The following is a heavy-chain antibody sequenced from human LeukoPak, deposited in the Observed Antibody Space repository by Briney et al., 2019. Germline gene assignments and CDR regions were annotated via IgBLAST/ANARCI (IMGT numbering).Heavy chain of an antibody. CDR2: ISYDGVNI. Sequence: PGRSLRLSCAASGFTFITSAMHWVRQGPGKGLEWVAVISYDGVNIYYADSVKGRFTISRDNSKNTLYLQMHSLRAEDTALYYCAKDRSCTNDICHGDFDYWGQGTLVTVSS. CDR1: GFTFITSA. D-gene: IGHD2-8*01. CDR3: AKDRSCTNDICHGDFDY. J-gene: IGHJ4*02. V-gene: IGHV3-30*04.